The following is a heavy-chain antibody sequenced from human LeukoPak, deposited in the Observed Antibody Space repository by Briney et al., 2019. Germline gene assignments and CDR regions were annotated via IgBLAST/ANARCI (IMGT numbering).Heavy chain of an antibody. D-gene: IGHD4-17*01. V-gene: IGHV3-23*01. CDR2: ISGSSDTA. J-gene: IGHJ4*02. CDR3: AKVDGIAYGYVPLPIFLGG. Sequence: GGSLRLCCRSSGFKFETSVMGWIRWAPGKGFGWFSSISGSSDTAYYACSVKGLFLISRDNTQNTVFLQMESLRGEDTAVYFCAKVDGIAYGYVPLPIFLGGWGQGSLVTVSS. CDR1: GFKFETSV.